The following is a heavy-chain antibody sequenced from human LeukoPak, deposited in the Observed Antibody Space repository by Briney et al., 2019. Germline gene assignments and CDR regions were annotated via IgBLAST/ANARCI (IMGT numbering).Heavy chain of an antibody. V-gene: IGHV1-2*02. J-gene: IGHJ5*02. Sequence: GASVKVSCKXSGYTFTSYYMHWVRQAPGQGLEWMGWINPNSGGTNYAQKFQGRVTMTRDTSISTAYMELSRLRSDDTAVYYCARDTGNNWFDPWGQGTLVTVSS. CDR2: INPNSGGT. CDR1: GYTFTSYY. D-gene: IGHD3-10*01. CDR3: ARDTGNNWFDP.